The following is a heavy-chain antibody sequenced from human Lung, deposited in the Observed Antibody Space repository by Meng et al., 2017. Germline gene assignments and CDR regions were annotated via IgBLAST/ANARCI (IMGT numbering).Heavy chain of an antibody. CDR3: ARDEDISAAGKLFGDY. D-gene: IGHD6-13*01. CDR1: GYTFPDYW. V-gene: IGHV1-2*06. CDR2: INPKSGDT. Sequence: QALPVRSGAEVKKPGASVKGSCKAYGYTFPDYWLHWVRRAPGQGLEWMGRINPKSGDTHYAQRFQGRVTMTGDTSISTAYMELSGLRSDDTAMYYCARDEDISAAGKLFGDYWGQGTLVTVSS. J-gene: IGHJ4*02.